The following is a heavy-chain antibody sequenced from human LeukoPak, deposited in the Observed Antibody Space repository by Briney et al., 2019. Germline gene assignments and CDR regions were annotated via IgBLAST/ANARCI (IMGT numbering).Heavy chain of an antibody. CDR2: ISSSSTYI. CDR1: GFTFSSHS. Sequence: GGSLRLSCAASGFTFSSHSMNWVRQAPGKGLEGVSSISSSSTYIYNADSVKGRFTISRDNAKNSLYLQMNSLRAEDPAVNDFTRDATGYYYGSGTYYSPVDYWGQGTLVTASS. J-gene: IGHJ4*02. D-gene: IGHD3-10*01. CDR3: TRDATGYYYGSGTYYSPVDY. V-gene: IGHV3-21*01.